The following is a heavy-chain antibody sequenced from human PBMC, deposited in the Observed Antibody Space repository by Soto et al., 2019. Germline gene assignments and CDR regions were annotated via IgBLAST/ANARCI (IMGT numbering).Heavy chain of an antibody. V-gene: IGHV1-46*01. Sequence: QVQLVQSGAEVKKPGASVKVSCKASGYTFTHYYIHWVRQAPGQGLEWMGMINPSGGSTDYAQKFQGRVNRTTDTSTTTVYMELSSLRSDDTAVYYCARPPFPGCINGVCYPCDHWGQGTLVTVSS. D-gene: IGHD2-8*01. CDR3: ARPPFPGCINGVCYPCDH. CDR2: INPSGGST. CDR1: GYTFTHYY. J-gene: IGHJ4*02.